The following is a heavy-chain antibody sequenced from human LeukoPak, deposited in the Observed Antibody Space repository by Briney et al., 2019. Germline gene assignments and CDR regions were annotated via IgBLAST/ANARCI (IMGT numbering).Heavy chain of an antibody. V-gene: IGHV3-30*18. D-gene: IGHD6-19*01. CDR3: AKDRYSSGCLAY. J-gene: IGHJ4*02. Sequence: GGSLRLSCAASEFTFSSYWMTWVRQAPGKGLEWVAVISYDGSNKYYADSVKGRFTISRDNSKNTLYLQMNSLRAEDTAVYYCAKDRYSSGCLAYWGQGTLVTVSS. CDR1: EFTFSSYW. CDR2: ISYDGSNK.